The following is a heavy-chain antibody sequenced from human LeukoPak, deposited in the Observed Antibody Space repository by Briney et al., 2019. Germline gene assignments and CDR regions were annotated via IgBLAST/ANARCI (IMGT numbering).Heavy chain of an antibody. D-gene: IGHD5-18*01. CDR1: GFTFSSYC. J-gene: IGHJ4*02. CDR2: ISISSSYI. V-gene: IGHV3-21*01. CDR3: ARGEPCSYSPGGYYFDY. Sequence: PGGSLSLSCAASGFTFSSYCMNWVRQPPGKGLEWVSSISISSSYIYYADSVKGRFTTSRNNAKDSLYLQMNSLRAEDTAVYYCARGEPCSYSPGGYYFDYWGQGTLVTVSS.